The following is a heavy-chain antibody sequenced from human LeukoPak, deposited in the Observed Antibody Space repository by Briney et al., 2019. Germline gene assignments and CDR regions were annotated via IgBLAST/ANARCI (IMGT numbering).Heavy chain of an antibody. CDR3: ARDRSVATHVPYYYYYGMDV. Sequence: ASVKVSCKASGYTFTSYGISWVRQAPGQGLEWMGWISAYDGNTNYAQKLQGRVTMTTDTSTSTAYMELRSLRSDDTAVYYCARDRSVATHVPYYYYYGMDVWGQGTTVTVSS. J-gene: IGHJ6*02. D-gene: IGHD5-12*01. CDR1: GYTFTSYG. CDR2: ISAYDGNT. V-gene: IGHV1-18*01.